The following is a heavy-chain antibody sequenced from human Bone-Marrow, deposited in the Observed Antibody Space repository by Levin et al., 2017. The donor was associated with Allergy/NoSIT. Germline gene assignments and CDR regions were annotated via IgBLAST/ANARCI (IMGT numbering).Heavy chain of an antibody. J-gene: IGHJ3*02. CDR3: AIYGSGNDYSAFDI. V-gene: IGHV3-53*01. CDR1: GFTVSSNH. D-gene: IGHD3-10*01. CDR2: IYSGGRG. Sequence: GESLKISCAASGFTVSSNHMSWVRQAPGKGLEWVSLIYSGGRGYYADSVRDRFTISRDNSKNTLYLQLNSLRAEDTAVYYCAIYGSGNDYSAFDIWGQGTMVTVSS.